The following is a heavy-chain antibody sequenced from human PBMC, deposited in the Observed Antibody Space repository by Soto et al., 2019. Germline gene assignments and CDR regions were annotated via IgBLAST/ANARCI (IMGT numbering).Heavy chain of an antibody. CDR2: ISYDGSNK. J-gene: IGHJ4*02. CDR3: ALQTYSSGFKNYYFDY. CDR1: GFTFSSYA. Sequence: GGSLRLSCAASGFTFSSYAMHWVRQAPGKGLEWVAVISYDGSNKNYADSVKGRFTISRDNSKNTLYLQMNSLRAEETAVYYCALQTYSSGFKNYYFDYWGQGTLVTVSS. V-gene: IGHV3-30-3*01. D-gene: IGHD6-19*01.